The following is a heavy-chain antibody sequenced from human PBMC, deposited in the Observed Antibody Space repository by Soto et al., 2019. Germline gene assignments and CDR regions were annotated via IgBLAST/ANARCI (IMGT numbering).Heavy chain of an antibody. CDR2: MYNSGST. Sequence: QVRLQESGPGLVKPSETLSLICSVSGVSITSYHWSWIRQPPGKGLEWIGYMYNSGSTDYNPSLQSRVTISKDTSRNQFSLKLTSVTAADTAVYFCARRAYCGGGNCWALGVWGQGTTVIVSP. D-gene: IGHD2-21*01. J-gene: IGHJ3*01. CDR1: GVSITSYH. V-gene: IGHV4-59*08. CDR3: ARRAYCGGGNCWALGV.